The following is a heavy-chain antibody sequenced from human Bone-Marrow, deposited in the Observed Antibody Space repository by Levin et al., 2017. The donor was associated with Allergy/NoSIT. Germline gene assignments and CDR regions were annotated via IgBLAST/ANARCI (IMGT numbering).Heavy chain of an antibody. D-gene: IGHD2-8*01. Sequence: ASVKVSCKASGYTFTSYDINWVRQATGQGLEWMGWMNPNSGNTGYAQKFQGRVTMTRNTSISTAYMELSSLRSEDTAVYYCAGYNCTNGVCSSFDYWGQGTLVTVSS. CDR2: MNPNSGNT. J-gene: IGHJ4*02. V-gene: IGHV1-8*01. CDR1: GYTFTSYD. CDR3: AGYNCTNGVCSSFDY.